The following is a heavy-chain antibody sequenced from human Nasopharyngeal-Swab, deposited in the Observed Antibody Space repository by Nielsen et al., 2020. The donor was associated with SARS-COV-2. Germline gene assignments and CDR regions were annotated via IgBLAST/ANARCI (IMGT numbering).Heavy chain of an antibody. V-gene: IGHV3-7*04. CDR2: IKQDGSEK. J-gene: IGHJ4*02. CDR1: GFTFSSYW. Sequence: GESLKISCAASGFTFSSYWMSWVRQAPGKGLEWVANIKQDGSEKYYVDSVKGRFTISRDNAKNSLYLQMNSLRAEDAAVYYCARDRVKLIAAAATYFDYWGQGTLATVSS. D-gene: IGHD6-13*01. CDR3: ARDRVKLIAAAATYFDY.